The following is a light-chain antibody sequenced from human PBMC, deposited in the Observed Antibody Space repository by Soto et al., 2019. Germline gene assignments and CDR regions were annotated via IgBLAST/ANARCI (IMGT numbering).Light chain of an antibody. CDR2: GAS. CDR1: QTISSSY. CDR3: QQYGGSPPYT. Sequence: VLTQSPGTLSLSPGERATISCRASQTISSSYLAWYQHKPGQAPRLLIYGASSRATGIPHRFSGSGSGTAFTLTISRLEPEDCGVYYCQQYGGSPPYTFGQGTRLEIK. V-gene: IGKV3-20*01. J-gene: IGKJ2*01.